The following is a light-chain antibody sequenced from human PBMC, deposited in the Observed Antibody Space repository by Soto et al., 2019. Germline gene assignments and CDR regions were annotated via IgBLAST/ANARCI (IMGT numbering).Light chain of an antibody. CDR2: SAS. J-gene: IGKJ4*01. Sequence: IQMTQSPSSVSASVGDRVTITCRASQPISSWLAWYQQKPGQPPNLLIYSASTLRSGVPSRFSCSESGTLFTLTITNLQPEDFATYYCQQASSFPLTFGGGTKVEV. CDR1: QPISSW. CDR3: QQASSFPLT. V-gene: IGKV1-12*01.